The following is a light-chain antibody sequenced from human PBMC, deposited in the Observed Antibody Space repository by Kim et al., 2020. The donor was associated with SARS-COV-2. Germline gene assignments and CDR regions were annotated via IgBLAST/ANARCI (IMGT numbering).Light chain of an antibody. Sequence: APGKTATITCGGDNIGSKTVHWFQQMPGQAPVLVIFYDSERPSGIPERISGSNSENTATLTISRVEAGDEADYYCQVWDSNSDVGVFGGGTQLTVL. CDR1: NIGSKT. J-gene: IGLJ7*01. CDR2: YDS. CDR3: QVWDSNSDVGV. V-gene: IGLV3-21*04.